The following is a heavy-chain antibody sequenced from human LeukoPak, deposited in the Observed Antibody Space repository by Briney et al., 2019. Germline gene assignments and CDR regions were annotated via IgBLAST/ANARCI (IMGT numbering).Heavy chain of an antibody. CDR2: IYYSGST. Sequence: SETLSLTCTVSGGSITTYFWSWIRQPPGKGLEWIGYIYYSGSTNYNPSLKSRVTISVDTSKNQFSLKLSSVTAADTAVYYCARDSDSSGYFDAFDIWGQGTMVTVSS. J-gene: IGHJ3*02. CDR3: ARDSDSSGYFDAFDI. D-gene: IGHD3-22*01. CDR1: GGSITTYF. V-gene: IGHV4-59*01.